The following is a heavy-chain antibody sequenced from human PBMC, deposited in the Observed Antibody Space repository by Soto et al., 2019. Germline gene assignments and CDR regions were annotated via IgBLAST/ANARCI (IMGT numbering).Heavy chain of an antibody. J-gene: IGHJ3*02. CDR3: AKLCLSGRDAAFDI. D-gene: IGHD2-21*01. CDR2: ISYDGSNK. V-gene: IGHV3-30*18. Sequence: QVQLVESGGGVVQPGRSLRLSCAASGFTFSSYGMHWVRQAPGKGLEWVAVISYDGSNKYYADSVKGRFTISRDNSKNTLYLLMNSMRAEDTAVYYCAKLCLSGRDAAFDIWGQGTMVTVSS. CDR1: GFTFSSYG.